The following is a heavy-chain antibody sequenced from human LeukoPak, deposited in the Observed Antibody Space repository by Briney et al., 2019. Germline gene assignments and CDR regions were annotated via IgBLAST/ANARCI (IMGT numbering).Heavy chain of an antibody. J-gene: IGHJ4*02. D-gene: IGHD3-22*01. Sequence: SQTLSLTCTVSGGSISSGDYYWSWIRQPPGKGLEWIGYIYYSGSTDYNPSLRSRVTISVDTSNNQFSLRLGSVTAADTAVYHCARRAAGYYYDSRVPIDYWGQGTLVTVSS. CDR1: GGSISSGDYY. V-gene: IGHV4-30-4*01. CDR2: IYYSGST. CDR3: ARRAAGYYYDSRVPIDY.